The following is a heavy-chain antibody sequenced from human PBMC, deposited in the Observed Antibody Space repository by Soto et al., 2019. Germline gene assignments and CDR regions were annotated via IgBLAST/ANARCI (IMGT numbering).Heavy chain of an antibody. J-gene: IGHJ4*02. CDR2: IGGNGDST. CDR3: AKVRGYSGYGYFDY. CDR1: GFSFSGYA. Sequence: EVQLVESGGGLVQPGRSLRLSCAASGFSFSGYAMSWVRQAPGKGLQWVSVIGGNGDSTYYADSVKGRFTISRDNSKNTLYLQMNSLRAEDTALYYCAKVRGYSGYGYFDYWGQGTLVTVSS. V-gene: IGHV3-23*04. D-gene: IGHD5-12*01.